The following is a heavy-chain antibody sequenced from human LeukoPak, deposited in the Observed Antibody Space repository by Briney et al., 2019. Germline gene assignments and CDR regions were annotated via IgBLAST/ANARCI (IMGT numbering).Heavy chain of an antibody. CDR1: GGSINPYY. V-gene: IGHV4-59*08. CDR3: ARIHDYGDYAFDK. D-gene: IGHD4-17*01. J-gene: IGHJ4*02. CDR2: ISYTGST. Sequence: SDTLSLTCTVSGGSINPYYWSWIRQPPGKGLEYIGYISYTGSTNSNPSLKSRLTISVDTSKNQVSLKLRSVTAVDTAVYYCARIHDYGDYAFDKWGQGTLVTVSS.